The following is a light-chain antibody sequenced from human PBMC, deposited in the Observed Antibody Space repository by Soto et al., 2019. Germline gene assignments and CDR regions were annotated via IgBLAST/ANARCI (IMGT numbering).Light chain of an antibody. CDR1: QGINNS. CDR3: HLHDSYCRT. J-gene: IGKJ1*01. Sequence: DVQVTQSPSFLSASIGDRVTITCRASQGINNSLAWYQQKPGKAPKLLIYAASILQSGVPSRFSGSGSGTDFTLTISSLQPEDFATYYCHLHDSYCRTFGQGTKVDIK. CDR2: AAS. V-gene: IGKV1-9*01.